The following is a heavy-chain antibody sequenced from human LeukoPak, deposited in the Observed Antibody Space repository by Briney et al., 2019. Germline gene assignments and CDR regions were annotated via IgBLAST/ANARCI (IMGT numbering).Heavy chain of an antibody. CDR3: ARGHSRDYYYAVDV. CDR2: TDSGSGT. Sequence: GGSLRLSCAASGFTFSSYAMSWVRQAPGKGLEWVSVTDSGSGTYYADSVKGRFTISRDNSKNTLYLQMNSLRADDTAIYYCARGHSRDYYYAVDVWGQGTTVTVPS. V-gene: IGHV3-66*01. CDR1: GFTFSSYA. J-gene: IGHJ6*02. D-gene: IGHD3-22*01.